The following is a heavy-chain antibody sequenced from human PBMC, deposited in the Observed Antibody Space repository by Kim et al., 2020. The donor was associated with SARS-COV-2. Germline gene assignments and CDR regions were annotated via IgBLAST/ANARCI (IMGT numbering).Heavy chain of an antibody. Sequence: ASVKVSCKASGYTFTSYYMHWVRQAPGQGLEWMGIINPSGGSTSYAQKFQGRVTMTRDTSTSTVYMELSSLRSEDTAVYYCARDPPEFWSGYYSGPIWGQGTMVTVSS. D-gene: IGHD3-3*01. CDR3: ARDPPEFWSGYYSGPI. J-gene: IGHJ3*02. V-gene: IGHV1-46*01. CDR1: GYTFTSYY. CDR2: INPSGGST.